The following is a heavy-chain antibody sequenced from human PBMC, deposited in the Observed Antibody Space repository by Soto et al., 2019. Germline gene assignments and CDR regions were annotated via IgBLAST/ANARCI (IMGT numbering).Heavy chain of an antibody. CDR3: ASSYGSGYRAFDY. J-gene: IGHJ4*02. V-gene: IGHV1-69*02. D-gene: IGHD3-10*01. Sequence: HVQLVQSGAEVKRPGSSVKVSSKASGDTFNFYSINWVRQAPGLGLEWMGRVNPIVSMSNYAQKFQGRVTMTADKSTSTTYMELSSLRSEDTAIYYCASSYGSGYRAFDYWGQGALVTVSS. CDR2: VNPIVSMS. CDR1: GDTFNFYS.